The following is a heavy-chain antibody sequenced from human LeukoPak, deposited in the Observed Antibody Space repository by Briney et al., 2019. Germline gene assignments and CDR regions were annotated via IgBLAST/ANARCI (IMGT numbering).Heavy chain of an antibody. CDR3: ARGPANYDILTGYYHDAFDI. V-gene: IGHV4-59*01. CDR1: GGSISSYY. J-gene: IGHJ3*02. D-gene: IGHD3-9*01. CDR2: IYYSGST. Sequence: SETLSLTCTVSGGSISSYYWSWIRQPPGKGLEWIGYIYYSGSTNYNPSLTSRVTISVDTSKNQFSLKLSSVTAADTAVYYCARGPANYDILTGYYHDAFDIWGQGTMVTVSS.